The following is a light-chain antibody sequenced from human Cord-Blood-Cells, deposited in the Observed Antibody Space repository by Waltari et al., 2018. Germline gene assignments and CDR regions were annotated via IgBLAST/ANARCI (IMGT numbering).Light chain of an antibody. CDR2: QDS. J-gene: IGLJ2*01. CDR1: TLGDKY. Sequence: ASITCSGDTLGDKYACWYQQKPGQSPVLVIYQDSKRPSGIPERFSGSNSGNTATLTISGTQAMDEADYYCQAWDSSTAVFGGGTKLTVL. CDR3: QAWDSSTAV. V-gene: IGLV3-1*01.